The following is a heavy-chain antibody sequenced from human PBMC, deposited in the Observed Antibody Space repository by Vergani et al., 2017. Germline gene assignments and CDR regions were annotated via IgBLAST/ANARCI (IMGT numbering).Heavy chain of an antibody. Sequence: QVQLVQSGAEVKKPGSSVKVSCKASGGTFSSYAISWVRQAPGQGLEWMGRIIPIFGTANYAQKFQGRVTITADESTSTAYMELSSLRSEDTAVYYCASKYGVGWNSYYYYYYMDVWGKGTTVTVSS. J-gene: IGHJ6*03. V-gene: IGHV1-69*18. CDR3: ASKYGVGWNSYYYYYYMDV. CDR1: GGTFSSYA. D-gene: IGHD1-7*01. CDR2: IIPIFGTA.